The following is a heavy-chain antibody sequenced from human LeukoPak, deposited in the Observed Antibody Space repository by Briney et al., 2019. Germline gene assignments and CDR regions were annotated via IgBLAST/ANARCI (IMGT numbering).Heavy chain of an antibody. J-gene: IGHJ5*01. V-gene: IGHV1-2*06. CDR2: INPNSGGT. CDR1: GYTFTGYY. Sequence: ASVKVSCKASGYTFTGYYMHWVRQAPGQGLEWMGRINPNSGGTNYAQKFQGRVTMTRDTSISTAYMELSRLRSDDTAVYYCASACVLWSYGNVGHSCVDCCGEGLLV. D-gene: IGHD3-16*01. CDR3: ASACVLWSYGNVGHSCVDC.